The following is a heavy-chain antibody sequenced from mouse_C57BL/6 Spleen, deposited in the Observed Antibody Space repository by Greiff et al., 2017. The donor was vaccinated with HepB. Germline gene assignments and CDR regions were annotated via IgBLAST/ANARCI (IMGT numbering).Heavy chain of an antibody. D-gene: IGHD1-1*02. CDR2: ISSGSSTI. V-gene: IGHV5-17*01. Sequence: EVHLVESGGGLVKPGGSLKLSCAASGFTFSDYGMHWVRQAPEKGLEWVAYISSGSSTIYYADTVKGRFTISRDNAKNTLFLQMTSLRSEDTAMYYCARVGGNYAMDYWGQGTSVTVSS. J-gene: IGHJ4*01. CDR3: ARVGGNYAMDY. CDR1: GFTFSDYG.